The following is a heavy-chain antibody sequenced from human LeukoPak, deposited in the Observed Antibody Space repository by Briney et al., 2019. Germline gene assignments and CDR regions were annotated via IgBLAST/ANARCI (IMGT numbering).Heavy chain of an antibody. CDR1: GFTFSSYA. Sequence: GSSLRLSCAASGFTFSSYAMHWVRQAPGQGLEWVAVISYDGSNKYYADSVKGRFTISRDNSKNTLYLQMNSLRAEDTAVYYCARDSRDYWGQGTLVTVSS. V-gene: IGHV3-30-3*01. CDR2: ISYDGSNK. CDR3: ARDSRDY. J-gene: IGHJ4*02.